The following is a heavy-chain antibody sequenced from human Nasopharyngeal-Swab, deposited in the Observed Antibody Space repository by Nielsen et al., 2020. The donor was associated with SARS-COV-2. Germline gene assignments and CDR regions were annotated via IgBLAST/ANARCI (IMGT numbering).Heavy chain of an antibody. Sequence: SVKVSCKASGGTFSSYAISWVRQAPGQGLEWMGGIIPIFGTANYAQKFQGRVTITADESTSTAYMELSSLRSEDTAVYYCARDWEPLLTGYYSWFDPWGQGTLVTVSS. CDR1: GGTFSSYA. D-gene: IGHD3-9*01. V-gene: IGHV1-69*13. CDR3: ARDWEPLLTGYYSWFDP. CDR2: IIPIFGTA. J-gene: IGHJ5*02.